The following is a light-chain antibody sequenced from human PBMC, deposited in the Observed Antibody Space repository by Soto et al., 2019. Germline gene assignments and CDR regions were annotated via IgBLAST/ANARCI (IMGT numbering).Light chain of an antibody. CDR1: QDISDY. Sequence: DIQMTQSPSSLSASVGDRVTITCQASQDISDYLNWYQQRPGKAPNLLIYAASNLETRVPSRFSGSGSGTFFTLTITSLQPEDFATYHCQQYDSLPLTFGGGTKVDIK. J-gene: IGKJ4*01. V-gene: IGKV1-33*01. CDR2: AAS. CDR3: QQYDSLPLT.